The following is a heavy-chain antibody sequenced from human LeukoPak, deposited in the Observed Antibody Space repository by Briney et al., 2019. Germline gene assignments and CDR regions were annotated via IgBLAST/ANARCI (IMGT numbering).Heavy chain of an antibody. CDR1: CYTFTSYG. CDR2: ISAYNGNT. CDR3: ARVVGGGYSYGLVDY. J-gene: IGHJ4*02. D-gene: IGHD5-18*01. Sequence: GASVKVSCKASCYTFTSYGISWVRQAPGQGLEWMGWISAYNGNTNYAQKLQGRVTMTTDTSTSTAYMELRSLRSDDTAVYYCARVVGGGYSYGLVDYWGQGTLVTVSS. V-gene: IGHV1-18*01.